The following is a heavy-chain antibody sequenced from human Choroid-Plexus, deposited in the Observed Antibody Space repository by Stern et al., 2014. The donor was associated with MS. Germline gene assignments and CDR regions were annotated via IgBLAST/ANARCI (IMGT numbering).Heavy chain of an antibody. Sequence: QVQLQESGPGLVKPSQTLSLTCTVSGDSISSGNYYWSWIRQPAGKGLEWIGRIYSSGTTYYNPSLRSRVTISIDTSHNQFSLKLSSVTATDTAVYYCATQGRALAPDWGQGTLVTVSS. CDR1: GDSISSGNYY. CDR3: ATQGRALAPD. CDR2: IYSSGTT. V-gene: IGHV4-61*02. J-gene: IGHJ4*02.